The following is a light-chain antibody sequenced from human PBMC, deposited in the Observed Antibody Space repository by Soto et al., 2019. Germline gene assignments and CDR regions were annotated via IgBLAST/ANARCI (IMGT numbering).Light chain of an antibody. Sequence: EIVMTQSPATLSVSPGERATLSCRASQTLSSSYLAWYQQKPGQGPRLLIYGASSRATGIPDRFRGSGSGTDFSLTISRLEPEDFVVYYCQQYSSSPWTFGQGTKVDIK. CDR1: QTLSSSY. J-gene: IGKJ1*01. CDR2: GAS. CDR3: QQYSSSPWT. V-gene: IGKV3-20*01.